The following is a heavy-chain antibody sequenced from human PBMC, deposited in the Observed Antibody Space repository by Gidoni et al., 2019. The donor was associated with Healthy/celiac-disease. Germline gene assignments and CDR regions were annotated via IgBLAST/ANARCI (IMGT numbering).Heavy chain of an antibody. CDR3: ASVEGFREWLCGGWFDP. CDR1: GGSISSRNW. CDR2: IYHSGCT. V-gene: IGHV4-4*02. D-gene: IGHD3-3*01. Sequence: QVQLQESGPGLVKPSGTLSLTCAVSGGSISSRNWWSWVRQPPGTGLEWIGEIYHSGCTNYNPSLKSRVTISVDKSKNQFSLKLSSVTAADTAVYYCASVEGFREWLCGGWFDPWGQGTLVTVSS. J-gene: IGHJ5*02.